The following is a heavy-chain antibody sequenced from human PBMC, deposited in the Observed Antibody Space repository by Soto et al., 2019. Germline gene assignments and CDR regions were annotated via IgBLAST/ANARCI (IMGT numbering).Heavy chain of an antibody. D-gene: IGHD2-21*02. Sequence: QITLKESGPTLVKPTQTLTLTCTFSGFSLSTSGVGVGWIRQPPGKALEWLALIYWDDDKRYSPSLRSRLTITKDTSQNQVVLTMTHMDPVDTAPYYCIQSRCGGDCLQSYASHSYYGMDVWGQGTTVTVSS. CDR1: GFSLSTSGVG. J-gene: IGHJ6*02. CDR2: IYWDDDK. V-gene: IGHV2-5*02. CDR3: IQSRCGGDCLQSYASHSYYGMDV.